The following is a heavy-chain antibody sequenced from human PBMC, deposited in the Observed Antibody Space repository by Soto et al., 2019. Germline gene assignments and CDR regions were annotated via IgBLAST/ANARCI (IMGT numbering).Heavy chain of an antibody. CDR2: ISYDGSNK. D-gene: IGHD5-18*01. Sequence: PGGSLRLSCAASGFTFSSYGMHWVRQAPGKGLEWVAVISYDGSNKYYADSVKGRFTISRDNSKNTLYLQMNSLRAEDTAVYYCAEDGPDTGEYYFDYWGQGTLVTVSS. CDR1: GFTFSSYG. V-gene: IGHV3-30*18. CDR3: AEDGPDTGEYYFDY. J-gene: IGHJ4*02.